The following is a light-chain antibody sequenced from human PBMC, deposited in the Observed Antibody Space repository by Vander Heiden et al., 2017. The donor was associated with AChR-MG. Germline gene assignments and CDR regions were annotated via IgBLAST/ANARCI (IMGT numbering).Light chain of an antibody. CDR1: QSLRSSL. Sequence: EIVLTQSPGTLSLSPGERATLSCRTSQSLRSSLLAWYQQRPGQAPRLLIYGAAIRATGIPDRFSGGGSGTDFTLTISRLEPDDFAVYYCQQYGNSPATFGQGTRVEIK. CDR3: QQYGNSPAT. V-gene: IGKV3-20*01. J-gene: IGKJ1*01. CDR2: GAA.